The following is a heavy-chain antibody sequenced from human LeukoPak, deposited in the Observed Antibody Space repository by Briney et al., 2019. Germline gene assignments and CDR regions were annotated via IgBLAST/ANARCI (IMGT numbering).Heavy chain of an antibody. V-gene: IGHV3-23*01. D-gene: IGHD2-15*01. CDR3: AKDQIGYCSGGSCLDGGLSYMDV. CDR1: GFTFSSCA. J-gene: IGHJ6*03. CDR2: ISGSGGST. Sequence: GGSLRLSCAASGFTFSSCAMSWVRQAPGKGLEWVSAISGSGGSTYYADSVKGRFTISRDNSKNTLYLQMNSLRAEDTAVYYCAKDQIGYCSGGSCLDGGLSYMDVWGKGTTVTVSS.